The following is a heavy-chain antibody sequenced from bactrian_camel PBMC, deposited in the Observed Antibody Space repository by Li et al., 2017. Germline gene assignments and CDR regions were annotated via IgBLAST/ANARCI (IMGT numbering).Heavy chain of an antibody. CDR3: AVDSVVATACRWGGPRYNY. J-gene: IGHJ4*01. CDR2: IDRAGAP. CDR1: GNTFPSYC. Sequence: DVQLVESGGGSVQAGGSLGLACQVSGNTFPSYCIAWFRQAPGLEREGVAAIDRAGAPTYTYAVAGRFTISKDNAKNTLTLFLQMNSLKPEDSATYYCAVDSVVATACRWGGPRYNYRGQGTQVTVS. V-gene: IGHV3S42*01. D-gene: IGHD6*01.